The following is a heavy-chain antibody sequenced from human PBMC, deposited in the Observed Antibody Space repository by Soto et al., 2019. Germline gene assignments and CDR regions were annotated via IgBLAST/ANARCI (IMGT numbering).Heavy chain of an antibody. V-gene: IGHV3-30-3*01. D-gene: IGHD6-13*01. CDR2: ISYDGSNK. CDR3: ARGRQGSSSWYAGWFDP. CDR1: GFTFSSYA. Sequence: GGSLRLSCAASGFTFSSYAMHWVRQAPCKGLEWVAVISYDGSNKYYADSVKGRFTISRDNSKNTLYPQMNSLRAEDTAVYYCARGRQGSSSWYAGWFDPWGQGTLVTVSS. J-gene: IGHJ5*02.